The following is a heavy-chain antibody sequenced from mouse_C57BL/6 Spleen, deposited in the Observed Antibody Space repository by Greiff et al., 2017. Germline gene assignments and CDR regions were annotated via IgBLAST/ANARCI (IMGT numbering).Heavy chain of an antibody. J-gene: IGHJ2*01. CDR1: GYTFTDYY. CDR2: INPNNGGT. V-gene: IGHV1-26*01. D-gene: IGHD1-1*01. CDR3: ARGGYYGSRDFDY. Sequence: EVQLQQSGPELVKPGASVKISCKASGYTFTDYYMNWVKQSHGKSLEWIGDINPNNGGTSYNQKFKGKATLTVDKSSSTAYMELRSLTSEDSAVYYCARGGYYGSRDFDYWGQGTTLTVSS.